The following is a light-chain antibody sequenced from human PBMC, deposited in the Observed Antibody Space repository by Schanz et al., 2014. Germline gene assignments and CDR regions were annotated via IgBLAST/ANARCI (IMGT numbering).Light chain of an antibody. CDR2: GAY. CDR3: QQGSTWPIT. CDR1: QGVRTN. Sequence: EIVMTQSPATLSVSPGERVTLSCRASQGVRTNLAWYQQRFGQPPRLLMYGAYSRASGIASRFSGSGSGTDFTLTISSLEPEDFAVYYCQQGSTWPITFGGGTKVEIK. V-gene: IGKV3-15*01. J-gene: IGKJ4*01.